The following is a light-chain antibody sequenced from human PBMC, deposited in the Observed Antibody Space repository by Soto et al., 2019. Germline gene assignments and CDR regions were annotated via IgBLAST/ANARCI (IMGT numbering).Light chain of an antibody. J-gene: IGKJ2*01. Sequence: EIVLTQSPATLSLSPGERATLSCRASQSVGSYLGWYQHKPGQAPRLLIYDASNRAPGIPARFSGSGSGTDFTLTISSLEPEDFAVYYCQHRSNWPRGTFGQGTKLEIK. CDR3: QHRSNWPRGT. CDR1: QSVGSY. V-gene: IGKV3-11*01. CDR2: DAS.